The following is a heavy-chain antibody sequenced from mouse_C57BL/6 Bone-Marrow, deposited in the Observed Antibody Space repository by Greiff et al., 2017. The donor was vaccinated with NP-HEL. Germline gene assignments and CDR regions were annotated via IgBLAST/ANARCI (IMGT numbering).Heavy chain of an antibody. Sequence: EVQGVESGGGLVQPGGSLSLSCAASGFTFTDYYMSWVRQPPGKALEWLGFIRNKANGYTSEYSASVKGRFTISRDNSQSILYLQMNALRAEDSATYYCARSYYYGSPFAYWGRGTGVTVTA. CDR2: IRNKANGYTS. V-gene: IGHV7-3*01. CDR3: ARSYYYGSPFAY. J-gene: IGHJ3*01. D-gene: IGHD1-1*01. CDR1: GFTFTDYY.